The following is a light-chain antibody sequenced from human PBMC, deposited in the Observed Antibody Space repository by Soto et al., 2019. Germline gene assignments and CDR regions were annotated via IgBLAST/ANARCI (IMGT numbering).Light chain of an antibody. Sequence: QPALTQPASVSGPPGQSIAISCTGTSSDIGGHNSVSWYQQHPGKAPKLMIYNVSNRPSGVSNRFSGSKSGNTASLTISGLLAEDEADYYCTSFTSASTYVFGAGTKVTVL. CDR1: SSDIGGHNS. CDR3: TSFTSASTYV. V-gene: IGLV2-14*01. CDR2: NVS. J-gene: IGLJ1*01.